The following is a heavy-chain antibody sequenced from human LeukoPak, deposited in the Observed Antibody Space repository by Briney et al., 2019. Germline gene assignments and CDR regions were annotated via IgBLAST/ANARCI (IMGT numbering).Heavy chain of an antibody. D-gene: IGHD1-26*01. Sequence: SETLSLTCSVSDGSINSYYWNWIRRPPGKGLEWIGYIYYNGNTYYSPSLKSRVTMSVDTSKNLFSLKVSSVTAADTAVYYCARGRSNYYGMDVWGQGTTVTDSS. CDR3: ARGRSNYYGMDV. CDR1: DGSINSYY. V-gene: IGHV4-59*01. J-gene: IGHJ6*02. CDR2: IYYNGNT.